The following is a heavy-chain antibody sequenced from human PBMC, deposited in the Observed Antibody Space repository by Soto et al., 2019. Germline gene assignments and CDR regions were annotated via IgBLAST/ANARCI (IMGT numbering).Heavy chain of an antibody. CDR1: GGSISSYY. J-gene: IGHJ3*02. CDR2: IYYSGST. CDR3: VREYRYCGGGSCKTWSGGFDI. Sequence: PSETLSLTCTVSGGSISSYYWTWIRQPPGKGLEWIGYIYYSGSTNYNPSLKSRVTVSRDNSKNTLYLQMGSLRPEDTAVYYCVREYRYCGGGSCKTWSGGFDIWGQGIMVTVSS. V-gene: IGHV4-59*01. D-gene: IGHD2-15*01.